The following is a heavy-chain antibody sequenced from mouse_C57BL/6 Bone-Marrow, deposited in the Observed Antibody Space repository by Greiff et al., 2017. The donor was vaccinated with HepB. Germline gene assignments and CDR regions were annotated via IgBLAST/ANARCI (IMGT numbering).Heavy chain of an antibody. CDR2: IHPNSGST. D-gene: IGHD1-1*01. J-gene: IGHJ2*01. CDR3: TRITTVAYYFDY. CDR1: GYTFTSYW. Sequence: QVQLQQPGAELVKPGASVKLSCKASGYTFTSYWMHWVKQRPGQGLEWIGMIHPNSGSTNYNEKFKSKATLTVDTSANTAYLQLSSLTSEDTAVYYCTRITTVAYYFDYWGQGTTLTVSS. V-gene: IGHV1-64*01.